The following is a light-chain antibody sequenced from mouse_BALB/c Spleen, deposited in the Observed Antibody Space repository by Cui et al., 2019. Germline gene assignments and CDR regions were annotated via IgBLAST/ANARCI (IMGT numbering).Light chain of an antibody. CDR3: QQLVEFT. V-gene: IGKV2-112*01. J-gene: IGKJ4*01. CDR2: LMA. Sequence: DMVITQDELSNPVTSGASVSISSRSSKSLLYKDGKTYLNWCLQRPGQSPQLLIYLMATRASGVSDRFSGSGSGTDFTLEISRMKAEDVGVYYSQQLVEFTFGSGTKLEIK. CDR1: KSLLYKDGKTY.